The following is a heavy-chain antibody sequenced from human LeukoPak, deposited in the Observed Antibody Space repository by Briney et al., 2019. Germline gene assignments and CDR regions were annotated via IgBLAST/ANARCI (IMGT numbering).Heavy chain of an antibody. CDR3: ARSSLIDYDFWSGYYPRGMDV. J-gene: IGHJ6*02. D-gene: IGHD3-3*01. V-gene: IGHV4-34*01. CDR2: INHSGST. CDR1: GGSFSGYY. Sequence: SETLSLTCAVYGGSFSGYYWSWIRQPPGKGLEWIGEINHSGSTNYNPSLKSRVTISVDTSKNQFSLKLSSVTAADTAVYYCARSSLIDYDFWSGYYPRGMDVWGQGTTVTVSS.